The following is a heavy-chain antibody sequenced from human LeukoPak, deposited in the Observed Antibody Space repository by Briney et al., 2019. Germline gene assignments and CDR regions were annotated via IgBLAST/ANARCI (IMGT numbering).Heavy chain of an antibody. V-gene: IGHV4-4*02. CDR1: GESVSCSNW. Sequence: PSGTLSLTCAVSGESVSCSNWWSWVRQPPGKGLEWIGEIYHSGTTNYDPSLKSRVTISIDTSRNQSSLKLSSVTAADTAVYYCARHSPSPDYGDYGNDLGDYGMDVWGQGTTVTVSS. CDR2: IYHSGTT. CDR3: ARHSPSPDYGDYGNDLGDYGMDV. J-gene: IGHJ6*02. D-gene: IGHD4-17*01.